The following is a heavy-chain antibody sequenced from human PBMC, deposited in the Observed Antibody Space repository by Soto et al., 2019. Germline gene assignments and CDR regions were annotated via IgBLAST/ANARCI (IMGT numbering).Heavy chain of an antibody. CDR2: INPSRGST. CDR1: GYTFTNYY. V-gene: IGHV1-46*01. CDR3: ARESQSSGWSWFDY. D-gene: IGHD6-19*01. J-gene: IGHJ4*02. Sequence: QVQLVQSGAEVKKPGASVKVSCKASGYTFTNYYIHWVRQAPGQGLEWMGMINPSRGSTSYTRRFEGRVTLTRDTSTRTVYMELSSLRSEATGVYYCARESQSSGWSWFDYWGQGTLVTVSS.